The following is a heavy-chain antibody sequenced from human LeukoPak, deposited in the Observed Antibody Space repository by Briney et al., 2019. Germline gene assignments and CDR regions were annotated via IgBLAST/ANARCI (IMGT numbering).Heavy chain of an antibody. CDR2: ISSSCCTI. CDR1: GFTFSSYE. D-gene: IGHD3-3*01. CDR3: ARGGDFWRGHNWFDP. V-gene: IGHV3-48*03. Sequence: GGSLRLFCAASGFTFSSYEMNWVRQAPEKGLEWASYISSSCCTIYYADSVKGRFTIPRDNAKNSLYLQMNSLRAEDTAVYYCARGGDFWRGHNWFDPWGQGNLVTVSS. J-gene: IGHJ5*02.